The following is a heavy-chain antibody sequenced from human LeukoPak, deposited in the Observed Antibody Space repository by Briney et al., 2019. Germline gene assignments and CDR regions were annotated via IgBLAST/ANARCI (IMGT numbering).Heavy chain of an antibody. J-gene: IGHJ6*02. Sequence: SETLSLTCAVYGGSFSGYYWSWIRQPPGKGLEWIGEINHSGSTNYNPSLKSRVTISVDTSKNQFSLKLSSVTAADTAVYYCARDWRTYYYDSSGYYRRDYYYYGMDVWGQGTTVTVSS. D-gene: IGHD3-22*01. CDR2: INHSGST. CDR3: ARDWRTYYYDSSGYYRRDYYYYGMDV. CDR1: GGSFSGYY. V-gene: IGHV4-34*01.